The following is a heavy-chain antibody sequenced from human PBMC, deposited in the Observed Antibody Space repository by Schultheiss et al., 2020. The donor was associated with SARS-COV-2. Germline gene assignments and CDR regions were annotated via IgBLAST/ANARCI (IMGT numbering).Heavy chain of an antibody. CDR2: IYYSGST. V-gene: IGHV4-31*03. J-gene: IGHJ6*03. Sequence: SQTLSLTCTVSGGSISSGGYYWSWIRQHPGKGLEWIGYIYYSGSTYYNPSLKSRVTISVDKSKNQFSLKLSSVTAADTAVYYCARESRPIYYYYYMDVWGKGTTVTVSS. CDR1: GGSISSGGYY. CDR3: ARESRPIYYYYYMDV.